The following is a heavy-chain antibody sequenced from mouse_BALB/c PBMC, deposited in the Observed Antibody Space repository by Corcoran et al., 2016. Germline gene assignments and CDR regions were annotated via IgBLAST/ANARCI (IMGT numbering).Heavy chain of an antibody. CDR1: GYSFTGYY. CDR2: INPYNGAT. J-gene: IGHJ3*01. CDR3: ARDSWFAY. Sequence: EVQLQQSGPELVKPGASVKISCKASGYSFTGYYMHWVKQSHVKSLEWIGRINPYNGATSYNQNFKDKASLTVDKSSSTAYMELHSLTSEDSAVYYCARDSWFAYWGQGTLVTVSA. V-gene: IGHV1-26*01.